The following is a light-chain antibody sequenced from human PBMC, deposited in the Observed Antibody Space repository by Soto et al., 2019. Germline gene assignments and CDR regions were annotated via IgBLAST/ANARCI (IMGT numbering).Light chain of an antibody. J-gene: IGKJ5*01. CDR2: GAS. CDR1: QSVSDTY. CDR3: QQYGNSPPIT. Sequence: EIVLTQAPGTLSMSAGETVTLSCRTSQSVSDTYLACYQQKPAQAPSLVFYGASTRATGIPARFIGGRSCTELTLTISSLDPEDFAAYYCQQYGNSPPITFGQGTRLEIK. V-gene: IGKV3-20*01.